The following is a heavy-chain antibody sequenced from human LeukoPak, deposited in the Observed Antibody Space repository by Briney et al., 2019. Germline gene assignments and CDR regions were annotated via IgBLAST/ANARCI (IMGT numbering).Heavy chain of an antibody. CDR3: ARRSSGWSSYYFDY. V-gene: IGHV4-39*07. D-gene: IGHD6-19*01. J-gene: IGHJ4*02. CDR2: IYYRGST. CDR1: GDSISSSSYY. Sequence: SETLSLTCTVSGDSISSSSYYWGWIRQPPGKGLEWIGSIYYRGSTYYNPSLKSRVTMSVDTSKNQFSLKLSSVTAADTAVYYCARRSSGWSSYYFDYWGQGTLVTVSS.